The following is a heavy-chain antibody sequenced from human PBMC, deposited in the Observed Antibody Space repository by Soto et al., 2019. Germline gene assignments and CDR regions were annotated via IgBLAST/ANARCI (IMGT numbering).Heavy chain of an antibody. CDR2: IDDTGGYT. CDR3: VKDHGTAMVRGGLDS. Sequence: EVQLEESGGNLVQPGGSLRLSCSASGFTFSRFAMHWVRQAPGKGLEYISSIDDTGGYTHYADSVKGRFTISRDNSKNTLYLQMSSLRPGDTDVYYCVKDHGTAMVRGGLDSWGQGALVTVSS. D-gene: IGHD3-10*01. CDR1: GFTFSRFA. V-gene: IGHV3-64D*06. J-gene: IGHJ4*02.